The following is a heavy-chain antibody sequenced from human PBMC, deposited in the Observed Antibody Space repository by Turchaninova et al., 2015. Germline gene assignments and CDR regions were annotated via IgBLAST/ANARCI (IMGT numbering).Heavy chain of an antibody. CDR3: ARTSTLFRFMDV. J-gene: IGHJ6*02. Sequence: QVLLVQSGAAVKKPGASVKVSCRGSGYTLDTYDITWVRQAPGQGLGWMGWTSIKRGVTKYADETKGRFTVTPDTFTNTSYMEVRSLRSDDTAVYYCARTSTLFRFMDVWGQGTTVTVSS. CDR1: GYTLDTYD. D-gene: IGHD2/OR15-2a*01. V-gene: IGHV1-18*04. CDR2: TSIKRGVT.